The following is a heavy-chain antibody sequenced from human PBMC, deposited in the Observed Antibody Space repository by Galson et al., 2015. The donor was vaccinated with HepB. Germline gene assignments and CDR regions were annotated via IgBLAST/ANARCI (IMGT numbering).Heavy chain of an antibody. CDR2: ISYDGSNK. Sequence: SLRLSCAASGFTFSSYAMHWVRQAPGKGLEWVAVISYDGSNKYYADSVKGRFTISRDNSKNTLYLQMNSLRAEDTAVYYCARCLGAMTTVTTLYYYYYYGMDVWGQGTTVTVSS. CDR1: GFTFSSYA. J-gene: IGHJ6*02. V-gene: IGHV3-30-3*01. D-gene: IGHD4-11*01. CDR3: ARCLGAMTTVTTLYYYYYYGMDV.